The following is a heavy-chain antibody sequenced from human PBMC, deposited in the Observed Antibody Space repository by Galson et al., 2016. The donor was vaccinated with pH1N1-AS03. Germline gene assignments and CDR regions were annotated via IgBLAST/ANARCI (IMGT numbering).Heavy chain of an antibody. CDR3: ARETIRAGEFDL. V-gene: IGHV3-30-3*01. CDR1: GFTFSSHS. J-gene: IGHJ3*01. D-gene: IGHD1-26*01. CDR2: ISYHGNNK. Sequence: SLRLSCAASGFTFSSHSMHWARQDPDEGLEWVAGISYHGNNKFYAHSVKGRFTISRDRLKNTLDLQMNSLSAEDSAVYFCARETIRAGEFDLWGRGTVVTVSS.